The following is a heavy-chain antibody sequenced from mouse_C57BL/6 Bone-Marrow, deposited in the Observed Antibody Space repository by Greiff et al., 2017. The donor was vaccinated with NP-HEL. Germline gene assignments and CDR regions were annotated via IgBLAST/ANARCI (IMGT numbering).Heavy chain of an antibody. V-gene: IGHV2-9-1*01. CDR1: GFSLTSYA. CDR3: ARNYYGSRRYAMDY. D-gene: IGHD1-1*01. J-gene: IGHJ4*01. CDR2: IWTGGGT. Sequence: VQRVESGPGLVAPSQSLSITCTVSGFSLTSYAISWVRQPPGKGLEWLGVIWTGGGTNYNSALKSRLSISKDNSKSQVFLKMNSLQTDDTARYYCARNYYGSRRYAMDYWGQGTSVTVSS.